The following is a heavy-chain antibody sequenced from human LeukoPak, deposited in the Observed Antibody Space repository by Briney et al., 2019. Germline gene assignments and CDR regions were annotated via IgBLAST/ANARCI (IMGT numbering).Heavy chain of an antibody. J-gene: IGHJ4*02. D-gene: IGHD3-22*01. CDR3: ARGHEDSSGYYPTYYFDY. Sequence: GESLKISCKGSGYSFTSYWIGWVRQMPGKGLEWMGIIYPGDSDTRYSPSFQGQVTISADKSISTAYLQWSRLRSGDTAVYYCARGHEDSSGYYPTYYFDYWGQGTLVTVSS. CDR1: GYSFTSYW. CDR2: IYPGDSDT. V-gene: IGHV5-51*01.